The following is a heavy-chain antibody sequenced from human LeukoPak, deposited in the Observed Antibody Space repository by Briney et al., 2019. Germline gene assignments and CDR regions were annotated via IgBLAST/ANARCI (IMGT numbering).Heavy chain of an antibody. V-gene: IGHV1-24*01. J-gene: IGHJ4*02. CDR1: GYTLTELS. D-gene: IGHD5-24*01. Sequence: ASVKVSCKVSGYTLTELSMHWVRQAPGKGLEWMGGFDPEDGETIHAQKFQGRVTMTEDTSTDTAYMELSSLRSEDTAVYYCATPGRMATITSWFFDYWGQGTLVTVSS. CDR3: ATPGRMATITSWFFDY. CDR2: FDPEDGET.